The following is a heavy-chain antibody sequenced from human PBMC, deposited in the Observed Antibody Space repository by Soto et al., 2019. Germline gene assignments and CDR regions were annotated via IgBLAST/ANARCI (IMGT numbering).Heavy chain of an antibody. CDR1: GFTFSSYS. CDR3: ARGGYSGYRFDY. Sequence: VESGGGLVKPGGSLRLSCAASGFTFSSYSMNWVRQAPGKGLEWVSSISSSSSYIYYADSVKGRFTISRDNAKNSLYLQMNSLRAEDTAVYYCARGGYSGYRFDYWGQGTLVTVSS. V-gene: IGHV3-21*01. J-gene: IGHJ4*02. CDR2: ISSSSSYI. D-gene: IGHD5-12*01.